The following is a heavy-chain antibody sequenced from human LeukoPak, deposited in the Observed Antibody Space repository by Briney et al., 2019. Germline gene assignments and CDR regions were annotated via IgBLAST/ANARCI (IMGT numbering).Heavy chain of an antibody. V-gene: IGHV4-34*01. Sequence: PSETLSLTCAVNGGSFIGYYWSWIRQPPGKGLEWIGEINYSGSTIYNPSLKSRVTMSIDTTKKQFSLKLTSLTAADTAVYYCARRGEWTSWNFDYWDQGSLVTVSS. CDR1: GGSFIGYY. D-gene: IGHD3-16*01. J-gene: IGHJ4*02. CDR2: INYSGST. CDR3: ARRGEWTSWNFDY.